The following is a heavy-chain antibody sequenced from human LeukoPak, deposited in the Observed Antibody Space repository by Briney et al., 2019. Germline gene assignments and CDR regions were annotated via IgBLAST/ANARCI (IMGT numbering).Heavy chain of an antibody. V-gene: IGHV1-69*13. J-gene: IGHJ4*02. CDR3: AKEEGYYDYVWGSYRHPYYFNY. D-gene: IGHD3-16*01. CDR1: GGTFSSYA. Sequence: SVKVSCTASGGTFSSYAISWVRQAPGQGLEWMGGIIPIFGTANYAQKFQGRVTITADESTSTAYMELSSLRSGDTAVYYCAKEEGYYDYVWGSYRHPYYFNYWGREPWSPSPQ. CDR2: IIPIFGTA.